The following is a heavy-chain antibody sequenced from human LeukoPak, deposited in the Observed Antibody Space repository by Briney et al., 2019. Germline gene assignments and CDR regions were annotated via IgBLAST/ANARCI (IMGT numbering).Heavy chain of an antibody. CDR1: GGSFSDYP. D-gene: IGHD3-3*02. CDR2: IIPKYSAS. V-gene: IGHV1-69*01. J-gene: IGHJ3*01. CDR3: VRPDRIFGVPAAFDA. Sequence: SVKVSCKASGGSFSDYPINWVRQAPGQGLEWLGGIIPKYSASNYAQAFQGRVTITADESTNTVYMEMSGLRSDDTAVYYCVRPDRIFGVPAAFDAWGQGTLVAVSS.